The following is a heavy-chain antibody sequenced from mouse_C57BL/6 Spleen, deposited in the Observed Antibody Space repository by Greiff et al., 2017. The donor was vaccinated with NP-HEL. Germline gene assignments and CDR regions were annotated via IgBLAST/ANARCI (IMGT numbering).Heavy chain of an antibody. D-gene: IGHD2-4*01. J-gene: IGHJ1*03. Sequence: EVQLQQSGPELVKPGASVKISCTASGYSFTDYNMNWVKQSNGKSLEWIGVINPNYGTTSYNQKFKGKATLTVDQSSSKAYMQLNSLTSEDSAVYYCARRDDYDGYWYFDVWGTGTTVTVSS. V-gene: IGHV1-39*01. CDR3: ARRDDYDGYWYFDV. CDR1: GYSFTDYN. CDR2: INPNYGTT.